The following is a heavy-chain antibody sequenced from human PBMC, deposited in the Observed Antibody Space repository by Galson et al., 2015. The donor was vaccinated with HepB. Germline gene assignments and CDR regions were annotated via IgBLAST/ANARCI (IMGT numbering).Heavy chain of an antibody. CDR2: IIPIFGTA. CDR3: ARLISYSSSSDVVDY. J-gene: IGHJ4*02. D-gene: IGHD6-6*01. Sequence: SVKVSCKASGGTFSSYAISWVRQAPGQGLEWMGGIIPIFGTANYAQKFQGRVTITADESTSTAYMELSSLRSEDTAVYYCARLISYSSSSDVVDYWGQGTLVTVSS. V-gene: IGHV1-69*13. CDR1: GGTFSSYA.